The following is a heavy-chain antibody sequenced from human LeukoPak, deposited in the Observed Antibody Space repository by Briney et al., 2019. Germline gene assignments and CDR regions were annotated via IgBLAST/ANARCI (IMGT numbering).Heavy chain of an antibody. J-gene: IGHJ4*02. Sequence: KPSETLSLTCTVSGGSISSSSYCWGWIRQPPGKGLEWIGSIYYSGSTYYNPSLKSRVTISVDTSKNQFSLKLSSVTAADTAVYYCARVAYCSSTSCYGIFGIDYWGQGTLVTVSS. CDR3: ARVAYCSSTSCYGIFGIDY. V-gene: IGHV4-39*07. CDR2: IYYSGST. CDR1: GGSISSSSYC. D-gene: IGHD2-2*01.